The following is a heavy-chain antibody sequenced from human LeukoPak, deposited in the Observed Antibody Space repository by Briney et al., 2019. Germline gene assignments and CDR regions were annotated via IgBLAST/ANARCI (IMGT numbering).Heavy chain of an antibody. Sequence: GRSLRLSCAASGFTFSSYAMHWVRQAPGKGLEWVAVISYDGSNKYYADSVKGRFTISRDNSKNTLYLQMNSLRAEDTAVYYCARDLSPEMTIFGVVISHFDYWGQGTLVTVSS. CDR1: GFTFSSYA. CDR3: ARDLSPEMTIFGVVISHFDY. J-gene: IGHJ4*02. V-gene: IGHV3-30-3*01. D-gene: IGHD3-3*01. CDR2: ISYDGSNK.